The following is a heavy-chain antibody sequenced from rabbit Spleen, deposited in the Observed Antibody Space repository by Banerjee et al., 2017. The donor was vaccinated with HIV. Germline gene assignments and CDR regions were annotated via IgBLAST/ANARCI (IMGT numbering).Heavy chain of an antibody. D-gene: IGHD6-1*01. CDR1: GFSFSDRDV. J-gene: IGHJ4*01. Sequence: QEQLMESGGGLVKPEGSLTLTCKASGFSFSDRDVMCWVRRAPGKGLEWIACIYDGSVGTTYYANWAKGRFTVSKTSSTTVTLQMTSLTVADTATYFCARADVDSPNSGYVSAFGLWGPGTLVTVS. CDR2: IYDGSVGTT. V-gene: IGHV1S45*01. CDR3: ARADVDSPNSGYVSAFGL.